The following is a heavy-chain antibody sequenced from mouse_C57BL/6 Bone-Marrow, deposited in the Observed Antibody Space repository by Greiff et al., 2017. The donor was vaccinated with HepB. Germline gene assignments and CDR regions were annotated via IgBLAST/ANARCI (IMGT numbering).Heavy chain of an antibody. Sequence: VNLIHSFSCLVQPVWSLKLSCAASGFTFSDYYMYWVRQTPEKRLEWVAYISNGGGSTYYPDTVKGRFTISRDNAKNTLYLQMRRLKSEDTAMYYCARQYYGSIYAMDYWGQGTSVTVSS. D-gene: IGHD1-1*01. J-gene: IGHJ4*01. CDR1: GFTFSDYY. CDR3: ARQYYGSIYAMDY. V-gene: IGHV5-12*01. CDR2: ISNGGGST.